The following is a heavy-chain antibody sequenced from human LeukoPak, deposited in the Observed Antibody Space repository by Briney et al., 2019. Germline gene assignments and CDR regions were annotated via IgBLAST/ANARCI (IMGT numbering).Heavy chain of an antibody. D-gene: IGHD6-19*01. V-gene: IGHV5-51*01. CDR2: IYPADSTA. Sequence: GESLKISCKASGYSFTTYWIGWVRQMPGKGLEWMGIIYPADSTAHYSPSFQGQVTISVDKSINTAYLQWSRLKASDTAMYYCARHYRDPIAVAGIGAFDIWGQGTMVTVSS. CDR1: GYSFTTYW. J-gene: IGHJ3*02. CDR3: ARHYRDPIAVAGIGAFDI.